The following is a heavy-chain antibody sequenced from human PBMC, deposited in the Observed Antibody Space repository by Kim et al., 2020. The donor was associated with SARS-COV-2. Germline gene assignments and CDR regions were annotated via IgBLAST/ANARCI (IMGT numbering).Heavy chain of an antibody. J-gene: IGHJ2*01. CDR2: IYYGGNT. D-gene: IGHD3-9*01. V-gene: IGHV4-39*07. CDR3: ARDANDILTGYYLYWYFDV. CDR1: GGSITRSSYY. Sequence: SETLSLTCTVSGGSITRSSYYWGWIRQPPGKGLEWIGSIYYGGNTYYNPSLKSRVTISVDTSKNQFSLKLNSVTAADTAFYYCARDANDILTGYYLYWYFDVWGRGTLVTVSS.